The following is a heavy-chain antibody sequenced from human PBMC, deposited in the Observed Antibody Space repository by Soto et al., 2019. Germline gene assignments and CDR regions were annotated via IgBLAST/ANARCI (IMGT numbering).Heavy chain of an antibody. CDR2: IYYSGST. CDR1: GGSISSYY. CDR3: ARDNSVTMVRGVTYYYYYGMDV. V-gene: IGHV4-59*01. Sequence: PSETLSLTCTVSGGSISSYYWSWIRQPPGKGLEWIGYIYYSGSTNYNPSLKSRVTISVDTSKNQFSLKLSSVTAADTAVYYCARDNSVTMVRGVTYYYYYGMDVWGQGTTVTVS. J-gene: IGHJ6*02. D-gene: IGHD3-10*01.